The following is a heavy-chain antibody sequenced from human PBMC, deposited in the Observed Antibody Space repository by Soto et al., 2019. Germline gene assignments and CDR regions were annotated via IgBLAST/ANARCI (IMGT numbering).Heavy chain of an antibody. D-gene: IGHD3-3*01. V-gene: IGHV4-34*01. CDR2: INHSGST. CDR3: ATTGAYYDFWSGYPFDI. Sequence: PSETLSLTCAVYGGSFSGYYWSWIRQPPGMGLEWIGEINHSGSTNYNPSLKSRVTISVDTSKNQFSLKLSSVTAADTAVYYCATTGAYYDFWSGYPFDIWGQGTMVTVSS. CDR1: GGSFSGYY. J-gene: IGHJ3*02.